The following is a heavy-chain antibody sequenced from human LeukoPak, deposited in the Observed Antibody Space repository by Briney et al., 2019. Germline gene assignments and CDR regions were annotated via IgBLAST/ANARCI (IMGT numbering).Heavy chain of an antibody. D-gene: IGHD3-22*01. J-gene: IGHJ4*02. Sequence: GGSLRLSCAASGFTFSSYGMHWVRQAPGKGLEWVAFIRYDGSNKYYADSVKGRFTISRDNSKNTLYLQMNSLRAGDTAVYYCAKGDDSSGYFDFDYWGQGTLVTVSS. CDR3: AKGDDSSGYFDFDY. CDR2: IRYDGSNK. CDR1: GFTFSSYG. V-gene: IGHV3-30*02.